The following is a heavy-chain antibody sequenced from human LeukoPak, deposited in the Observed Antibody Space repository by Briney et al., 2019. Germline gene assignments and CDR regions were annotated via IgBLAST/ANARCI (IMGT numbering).Heavy chain of an antibody. Sequence: PSQTLSLTCTVSGGSISSGGYYWSWIRQPPGKGLEWIGYIYHSGSTYYNPSLKSRVTISVDRSKNQFSLKLSSVTAADTAVYYCARWALGAPRFDYWGQGTLVTVSS. CDR2: IYHSGST. J-gene: IGHJ4*02. CDR3: ARWALGAPRFDY. CDR1: GGSISSGGYY. V-gene: IGHV4-30-2*01. D-gene: IGHD1-26*01.